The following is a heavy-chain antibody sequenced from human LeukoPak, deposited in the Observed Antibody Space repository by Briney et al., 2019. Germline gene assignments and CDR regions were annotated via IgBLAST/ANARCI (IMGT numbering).Heavy chain of an antibody. CDR3: AERSARPKPFDC. Sequence: GQTLRLSCAISGYTFSNYGMSWVCKTPGKALECDSAIDADGINKLYADSAKGRITISRDNSKNTLYLQMNRPTAEDTAIYYCAERSARPKPFDCWGREPWSPSPQ. V-gene: IGHV3-23*01. CDR1: GYTFSNYG. D-gene: IGHD6-25*01. CDR2: IDADGINK. J-gene: IGHJ4*02.